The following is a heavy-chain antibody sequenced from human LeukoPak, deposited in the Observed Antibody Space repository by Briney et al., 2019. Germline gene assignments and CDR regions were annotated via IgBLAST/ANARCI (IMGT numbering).Heavy chain of an antibody. Sequence: GGSLRLSCAASGFTFSSYGMHWVRQAPGKGLEWVAVIWYDGSNKYYADSVKGRFTISRDNSKNTLYLQMNSLRAEDTAVYYCARDPDSYSNSIDYWGQGTLVTVSS. CDR3: ARDPDSYSNSIDY. CDR2: IWYDGSNK. J-gene: IGHJ4*02. CDR1: GFTFSSYG. D-gene: IGHD4-11*01. V-gene: IGHV3-33*01.